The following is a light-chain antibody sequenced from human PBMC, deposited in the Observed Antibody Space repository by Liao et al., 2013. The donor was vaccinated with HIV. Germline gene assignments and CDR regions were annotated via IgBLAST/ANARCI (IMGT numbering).Light chain of an antibody. Sequence: SYELSQPPSVSVAPGKTASLTCGGHNIGSKSVHWYQQKPGQSPVLVIYQDSKRPSGIHERFSGSNSGNTATLTIRGTQAVDEADYFCEAWYFSTGVFGTGTKVTVL. V-gene: IGLV3-9*01. CDR2: QDS. J-gene: IGLJ1*01. CDR1: NIGSKS. CDR3: EAWYFSTGV.